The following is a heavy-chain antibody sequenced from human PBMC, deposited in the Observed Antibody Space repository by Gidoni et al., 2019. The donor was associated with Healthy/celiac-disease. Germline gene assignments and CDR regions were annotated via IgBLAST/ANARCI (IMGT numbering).Heavy chain of an antibody. V-gene: IGHV4-34*01. J-gene: IGHJ4*02. D-gene: IGHD3-16*01. CDR3: AGREGGH. CDR2: INHSGST. CDR1: GGPFSGYF. Sequence: QVQLQQWGAGLLKPSETLSLTCAVYGGPFSGYFWSWIRQPPGKGLEWIGEINHSGSTYYNPSLESRVTISVDTSKNQFSLFLNSVTAADTAVYYCAGREGGHWGQGTLVTVSS.